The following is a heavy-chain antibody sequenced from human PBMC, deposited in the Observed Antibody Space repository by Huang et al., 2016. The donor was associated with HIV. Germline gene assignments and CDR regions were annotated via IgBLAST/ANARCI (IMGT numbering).Heavy chain of an antibody. V-gene: IGHV4-34*02. CDR2: IKYNGQG. D-gene: IGHD1-1*01. CDR1: GGPFSTHY. CDR3: ARGRDTTEMDTVDDALDV. J-gene: IGHJ3*01. Sequence: QVRLQQWGGGLVRPSETLSRTCAVYGGPFSTHYWSWIRQSPGTGLERIAEIKYNGQGNFNPALRSRVSISVDTSKNQFSLNVTSVTAADTAIYYCARGRDTTEMDTVDDALDVWDQGTLVIVSS.